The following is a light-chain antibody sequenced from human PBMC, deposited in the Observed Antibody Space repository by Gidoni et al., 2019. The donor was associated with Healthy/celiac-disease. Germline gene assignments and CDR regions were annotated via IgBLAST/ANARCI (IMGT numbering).Light chain of an antibody. Sequence: DIQMTQSPSSLSASVGDRVTITCQASQDISNNLNWYQQKPGKAPKLLIYDASNLETGVPSRFSGSGSGTDFTFTISSLQPEDIATYYCQQYDNLPLTFGGGTKVEI. CDR2: DAS. CDR3: QQYDNLPLT. V-gene: IGKV1-33*01. CDR1: QDISNN. J-gene: IGKJ4*01.